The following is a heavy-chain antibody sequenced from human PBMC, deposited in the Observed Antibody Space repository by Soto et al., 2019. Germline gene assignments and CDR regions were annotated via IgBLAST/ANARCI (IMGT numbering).Heavy chain of an antibody. V-gene: IGHV2-5*02. CDR2: IYWDDYK. CDR1: GFSLSTSGVG. D-gene: IGHD3-16*01. J-gene: IGHJ4*02. Sequence: QITLKESGPALVKPTQPLTLTCTFSGFSLSTSGVGVGWIRQPPGEALERLALIYWDDYKHFSPSLPSRRTITKATSNIQVVLTMTHMDPVDTATFCCVHKRAGDRTLDYWGQGTLVTVSS. CDR3: VHKRAGDRTLDY.